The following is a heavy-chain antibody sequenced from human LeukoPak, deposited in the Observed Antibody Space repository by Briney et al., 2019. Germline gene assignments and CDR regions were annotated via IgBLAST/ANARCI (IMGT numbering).Heavy chain of an antibody. CDR1: GFTFTGYG. CDR3: AKEEGHCSSTCCSLDS. J-gene: IGHJ4*02. V-gene: IGHV3-30*18. D-gene: IGHD2-2*01. Sequence: GGSLRLSCVASGFTFTGYGMHWVRQAPGKGLDWVTVISYDGSNKYYADSVKGRFTISRDISKNTLYLQMNSLRAEDTAVYYCAKEEGHCSSTCCSLDSWGQGTLVTVSS. CDR2: ISYDGSNK.